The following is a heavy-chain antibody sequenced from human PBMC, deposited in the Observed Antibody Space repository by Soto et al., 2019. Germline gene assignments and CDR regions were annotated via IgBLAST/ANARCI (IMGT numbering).Heavy chain of an antibody. Sequence: SETLSLTCAVYGGSFSGYYWSWIRQPPGKGLEWIGEINHSGSTNYNPSLKSRVTISVDTSKNQFSLKLSSVTAADTAVYYCARGGRYCSGGSCYRPKILDYWGQGTLVTVSS. CDR2: INHSGST. D-gene: IGHD2-15*01. CDR3: ARGGRYCSGGSCYRPKILDY. CDR1: GGSFSGYY. V-gene: IGHV4-34*01. J-gene: IGHJ4*02.